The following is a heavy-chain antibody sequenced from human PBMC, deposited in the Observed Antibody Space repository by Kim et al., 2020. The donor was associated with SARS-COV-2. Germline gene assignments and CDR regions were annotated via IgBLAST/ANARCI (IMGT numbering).Heavy chain of an antibody. Sequence: DTLKGRFTVTRDNAQTSLYLQMNSLRAEDTALYYCAKDNTYYDILTGYDYWGQGTLVTVSS. CDR3: AKDNTYYDILTGYDY. D-gene: IGHD3-9*01. J-gene: IGHJ4*02. V-gene: IGHV3-9*01.